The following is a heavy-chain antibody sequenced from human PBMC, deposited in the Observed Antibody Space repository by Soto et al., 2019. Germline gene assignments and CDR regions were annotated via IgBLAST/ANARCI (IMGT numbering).Heavy chain of an antibody. Sequence: PGGSLRLSCAASGFTFSSYAMSWVRQAPGKGLEWVSAISGSGGSTYYADSVKGRFTISRDNSKNTLYLQMNSLRAEDTAVYYCAKDANIVVVPAAIALEGNWFDPWGRGTLVTVSS. V-gene: IGHV3-23*01. CDR1: GFTFSSYA. CDR2: ISGSGGST. J-gene: IGHJ5*02. CDR3: AKDANIVVVPAAIALEGNWFDP. D-gene: IGHD2-2*01.